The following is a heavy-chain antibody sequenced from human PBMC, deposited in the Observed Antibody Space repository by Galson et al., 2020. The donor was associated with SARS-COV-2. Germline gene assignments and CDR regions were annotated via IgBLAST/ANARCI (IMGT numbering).Heavy chain of an antibody. Sequence: GESLKISCAASGFTFSSYAMSWVRQAPGKGLEWVSALSASGGSTYYADSVKGRFTISRDNSKNTLYLQMSSLRAEDTAVYYCVKGVGTSYDFWSGYYPFDYWGQGTLVTVSS. CDR1: GFTFSSYA. CDR2: LSASGGST. D-gene: IGHD3-3*01. V-gene: IGHV3-23*01. CDR3: VKGVGTSYDFWSGYYPFDY. J-gene: IGHJ4*02.